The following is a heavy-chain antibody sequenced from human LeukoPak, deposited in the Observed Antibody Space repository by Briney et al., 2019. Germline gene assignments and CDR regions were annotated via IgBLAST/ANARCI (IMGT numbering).Heavy chain of an antibody. J-gene: IGHJ3*02. D-gene: IGHD5-18*01. CDR1: GFTFSSYA. Sequence: GGSLRLSCAASGFTFSSYAMHWVRQAPGKGLEWVAVISYDGSNKYYADSVKGRFTISRDNSKNTLYLQMNSLRAEDTAVYYCARPIIQLWSFDAFDIWGQGTMVTVSS. CDR2: ISYDGSNK. CDR3: ARPIIQLWSFDAFDI. V-gene: IGHV3-30*04.